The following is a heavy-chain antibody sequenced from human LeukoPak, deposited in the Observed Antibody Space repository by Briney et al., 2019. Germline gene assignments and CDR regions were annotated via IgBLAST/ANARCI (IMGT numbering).Heavy chain of an antibody. CDR2: FYDTRGP. CDR3: ARGRGSLTY. Sequence: PSETLSLTCTVSGGSISLYYWSWLRQPPGKGLEWIGYFYDTRGPKYNPSLERRVTISVDMSRNQFSLNLTSVTAADTAVYYCARGRGSLTYWGQGTLATVSS. V-gene: IGHV4-59*01. CDR1: GGSISLYY. J-gene: IGHJ4*02. D-gene: IGHD3-10*01.